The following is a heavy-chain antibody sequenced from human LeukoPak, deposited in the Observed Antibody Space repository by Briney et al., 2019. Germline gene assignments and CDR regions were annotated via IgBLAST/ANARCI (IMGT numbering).Heavy chain of an antibody. Sequence: SQTLSLTCTVSGGSISSGGYYWSWIRQHPGKGLEWIGYIYYSGSTYYNPSLKSRVTISVDTSKNQFSLKLSSATAADTAVYYCARRGYDILTGYLDYWGQGTLVTVSS. D-gene: IGHD3-9*01. CDR2: IYYSGST. V-gene: IGHV4-31*03. CDR3: ARRGYDILTGYLDY. J-gene: IGHJ4*02. CDR1: GGSISSGGYY.